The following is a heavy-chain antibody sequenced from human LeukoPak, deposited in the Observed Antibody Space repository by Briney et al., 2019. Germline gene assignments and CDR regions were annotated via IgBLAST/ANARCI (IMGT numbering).Heavy chain of an antibody. CDR1: GSISSSYW. CDR3: ARDSLSGGISDN. J-gene: IGHJ4*02. V-gene: IGHV3-7*01. CDR2: IKPDGSEK. D-gene: IGHD4-23*01. Sequence: GGSLRLSCAASGSISSSYWMSLVRQPPGKGLEWVASIKPDGSEKYYVDSVKGRFTISRDNAKNSLFLQMNSLRAEDTAVYFCARDSLSGGISDNWGQGSLVTVSS.